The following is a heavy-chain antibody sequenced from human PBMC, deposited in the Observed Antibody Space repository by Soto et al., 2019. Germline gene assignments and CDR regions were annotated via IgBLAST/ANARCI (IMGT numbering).Heavy chain of an antibody. V-gene: IGHV1-58*01. CDR3: AASYDSSGYPFG. J-gene: IGHJ4*02. D-gene: IGHD3-22*01. Sequence: SVKVSCKASGFTFTSSAVQWVRQARGQRLEWIGWIVVGSGNTNYAQKFQERVTITRDMSTSTAYMELSSLRSEDTAVYYCAASYDSSGYPFGWGQGTLVTVSS. CDR1: GFTFTSSA. CDR2: IVVGSGNT.